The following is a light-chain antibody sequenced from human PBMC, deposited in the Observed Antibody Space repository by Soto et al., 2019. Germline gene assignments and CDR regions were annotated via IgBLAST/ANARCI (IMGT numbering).Light chain of an antibody. CDR1: NIGSKS. J-gene: IGLJ1*01. CDR3: QVWDSSSDHYV. CDR2: YDS. V-gene: IGLV3-21*04. Sequence: SYELTQPPSVSVAPGKTARITCGGNNIGSKSVQWYQQKPGQAPVLVIYYDSDRPSGIPERFSGSNSGNTATLTISRVEAGDEADYDCQVWDSSSDHYVFGTGTKLTVL.